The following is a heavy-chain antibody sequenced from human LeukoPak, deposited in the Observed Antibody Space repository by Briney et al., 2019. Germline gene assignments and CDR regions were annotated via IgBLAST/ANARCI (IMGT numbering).Heavy chain of an antibody. Sequence: PSETLSLTCTVSGGSISSYYWSWIRQSPGKGLEWIGYIYHSGSTDYNSSLKSRVTISEDTSKKQFSLKVSSVTAADTAVYYCARRPAMVDPVDPFDYWGQGTLVTVSS. J-gene: IGHJ4*02. CDR3: ARRPAMVDPVDPFDY. V-gene: IGHV4-59*01. CDR2: IYHSGST. CDR1: GGSISSYY. D-gene: IGHD5-18*01.